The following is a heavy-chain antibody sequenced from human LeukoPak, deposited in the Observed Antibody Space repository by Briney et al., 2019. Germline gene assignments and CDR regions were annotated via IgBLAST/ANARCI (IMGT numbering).Heavy chain of an antibody. V-gene: IGHV3-23*01. CDR3: ARPEIYYYGSGSSDAFDI. D-gene: IGHD3-10*01. J-gene: IGHJ3*02. CDR1: GFTFNTYA. Sequence: GGSLRLSCAASGFTFNTYAMSWVRQAPGKGLEWVSAISGSGGSTYYADSVKGRFTISRDNSKNSLYLQMNSLRAEDTAVYYCARPEIYYYGSGSSDAFDIWGQGTMVTVSS. CDR2: ISGSGGST.